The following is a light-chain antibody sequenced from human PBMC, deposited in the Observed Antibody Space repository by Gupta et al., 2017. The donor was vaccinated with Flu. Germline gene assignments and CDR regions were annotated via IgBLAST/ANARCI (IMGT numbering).Light chain of an antibody. CDR3: QQRSSWPSIT. CDR1: QSVSSY. CDR2: AAA. J-gene: IGKJ5*01. Sequence: ERATLSCKASQSVSSYLAWYQQRPGQAPRLLVYAAANRATGIPARFSCSGCGTDFTLTVSSLEPEDSAVYYCQQRSSWPSITFGQGTRLEIK. V-gene: IGKV3-11*01.